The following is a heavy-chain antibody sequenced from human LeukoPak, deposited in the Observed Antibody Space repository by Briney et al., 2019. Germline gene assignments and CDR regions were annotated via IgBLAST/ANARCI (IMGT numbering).Heavy chain of an antibody. CDR3: ARGFCSSTSCYQGPFDF. CDR2: IKNKTNGGTT. J-gene: IGHJ4*02. Sequence: GGSLRLSCAASGFIFSSAWMTWVRQAPGKGREWVGHIKNKTNGGTTDYAAPVKGRFIISRDDSKNTLYLQMNSLRTEDTAVYYCARGFCSSTSCYQGPFDFWGQGTLVTVSS. D-gene: IGHD2-2*01. V-gene: IGHV3-15*01. CDR1: GFIFSSAW.